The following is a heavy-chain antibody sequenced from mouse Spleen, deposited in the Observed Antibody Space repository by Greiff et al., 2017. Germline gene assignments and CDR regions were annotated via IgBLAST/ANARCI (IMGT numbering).Heavy chain of an antibody. V-gene: IGHV1-59*01. J-gene: IGHJ2*01. D-gene: IGHD3-3*01. CDR3: ARGGTWYFDY. CDR1: GYTFTSYW. Sequence: QVQLQQPGAELVRPGTSVKLSCKASGYTFTSYWMHWVKQRPGQGLEWIGVIDPSDSYTNYNQKFKGKATLTVDTSSSTAYMQLSSLTSEDSAVYYCARGGTWYFDYWGQGTTLTVSS. CDR2: IDPSDSYT.